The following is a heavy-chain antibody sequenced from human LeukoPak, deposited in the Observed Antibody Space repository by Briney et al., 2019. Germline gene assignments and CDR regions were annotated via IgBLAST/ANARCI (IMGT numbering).Heavy chain of an antibody. J-gene: IGHJ5*02. CDR1: GGSISSGGYY. V-gene: IGHV4-31*03. CDR2: IYYSGST. CDR3: ASSNLASSYGQRDWFDP. D-gene: IGHD2-2*01. Sequence: PSQTLSLTCTVSGGSISSGGYYWSWIRQHPGKGLEWIGYIYYSGSTYYNPSLKSRVTISVDTSKNQFSLKLSSVTAADTAVYYCASSNLASSYGQRDWFDPWGQGTLVTVSS.